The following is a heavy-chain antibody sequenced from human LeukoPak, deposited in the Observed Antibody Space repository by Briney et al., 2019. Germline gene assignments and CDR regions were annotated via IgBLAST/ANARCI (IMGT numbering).Heavy chain of an antibody. V-gene: IGHV3-21*01. Sequence: GGSLRLSCAASGFTPSSYSMNWVRQAPGKGLEWVSSISSSSSYIYYADSVKDRFTISRDNAKNSLYLQMNSLRAEDTAVYYCARAPPAFIAVAGTSDYWGQGTLVTVSS. J-gene: IGHJ4*02. CDR1: GFTPSSYS. CDR3: ARAPPAFIAVAGTSDY. D-gene: IGHD6-19*01. CDR2: ISSSSSYI.